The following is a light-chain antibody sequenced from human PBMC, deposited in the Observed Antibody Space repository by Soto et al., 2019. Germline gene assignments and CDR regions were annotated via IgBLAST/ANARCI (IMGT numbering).Light chain of an antibody. CDR3: QQYGSSPSIT. CDR2: GAS. CDR1: QSVSSSY. Sequence: EIVLTQSPGTLSLPPGERATLSCRASQSVSSSYLAWYQQKPGQAPRLLIYGASSRATGIPDRFSGSGSGTDFTLTISRLEPEDFAVYYCQQYGSSPSITFGQGTRLEIK. V-gene: IGKV3-20*01. J-gene: IGKJ5*01.